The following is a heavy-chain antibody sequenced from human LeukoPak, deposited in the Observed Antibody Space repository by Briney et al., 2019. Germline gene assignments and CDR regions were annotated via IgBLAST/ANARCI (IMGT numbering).Heavy chain of an antibody. CDR1: GFTFNIYA. CDR2: ISGSGGST. V-gene: IGHV3-23*01. Sequence: GGSLRLSCAVSGFTFNIYAMSWVRKAPGKGLEWVSAISGSGGSTFYAASVKGGFTISRDNSKNTVSLHMDSLRVEDTATYYCAKDGGSRDFDYWSRGDVVTVSS. D-gene: IGHD4-23*01. CDR3: AKDGGSRDFDY. J-gene: IGHJ4*02.